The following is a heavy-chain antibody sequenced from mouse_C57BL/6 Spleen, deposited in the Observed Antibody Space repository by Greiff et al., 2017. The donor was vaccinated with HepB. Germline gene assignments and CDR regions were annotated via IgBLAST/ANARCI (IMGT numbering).Heavy chain of an antibody. V-gene: IGHV1-64*01. CDR1: GYTFTSYW. J-gene: IGHJ2*01. CDR2: IHPNSGST. CDR3: ARSLTGTLGYFDY. Sequence: QVQLQQPGAELVKPGASVKLSCKASGYTFTSYWMHWVKQRPGQGLEWIGMIHPNSGSTNYNEKFKSKATLTVDKSSSTAYMQLSSLTSEDSAVYYCARSLTGTLGYFDYWGQGTTLTVSS. D-gene: IGHD4-1*01.